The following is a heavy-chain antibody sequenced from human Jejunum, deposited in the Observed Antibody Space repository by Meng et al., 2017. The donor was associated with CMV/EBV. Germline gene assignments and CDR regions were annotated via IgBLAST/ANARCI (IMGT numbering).Heavy chain of an antibody. Sequence: SCAASGFTINNYWMSWARQAPGKGLEWVATINQDEGEKHYVDSVKGRFTISRHNAKNSLHLQMNNLRVEDTAVYYCARDKSGAMDVWGQGTPVTVSS. CDR1: GFTINNYW. J-gene: IGHJ6*02. V-gene: IGHV3-7*01. CDR3: ARDKSGAMDV. CDR2: INQDEGEK.